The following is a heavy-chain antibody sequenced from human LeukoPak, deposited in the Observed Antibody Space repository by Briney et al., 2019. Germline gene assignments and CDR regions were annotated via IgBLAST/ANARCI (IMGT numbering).Heavy chain of an antibody. CDR3: ARLWGGNGYSGGSLNL. CDR1: GFTFSSYA. V-gene: IGHV3-30*03. D-gene: IGHD3-16*01. CDR2: VSYDESNK. Sequence: GGSLRLSCAASGFTFSSYAMSWVRQAPGKGLEWVAIVSYDESNKYYADSVKGRFTISKDNSNNMVFLQMDRLRAEDTAVYYCARLWGGNGYSGGSLNLWGQGTLVTVSS. J-gene: IGHJ5*02.